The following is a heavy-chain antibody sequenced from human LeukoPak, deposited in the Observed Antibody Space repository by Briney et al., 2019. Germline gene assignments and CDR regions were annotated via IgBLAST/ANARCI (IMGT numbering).Heavy chain of an antibody. J-gene: IGHJ4*02. Sequence: PGGSLRLSWATSGFTFSSYGMHWFRQAPGKGLEWVAFIRYDESNKYYGDSVKGRFTISRDNSKNTLYLQMSSLSAEDTAVYYCAKDRNYNSPFDYWGQGTLVTVSS. CDR1: GFTFSSYG. V-gene: IGHV3-30*02. D-gene: IGHD5-24*01. CDR2: IRYDESNK. CDR3: AKDRNYNSPFDY.